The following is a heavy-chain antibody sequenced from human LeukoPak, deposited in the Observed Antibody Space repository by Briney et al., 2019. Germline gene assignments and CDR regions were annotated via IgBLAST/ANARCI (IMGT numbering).Heavy chain of an antibody. CDR3: ARDHRIASDVAFFDP. CDR2: ISPHNGGT. CDR1: GYSFAANY. J-gene: IGHJ5*02. V-gene: IGHV1-2*02. Sequence: APVKVSCKTSGYSFAANYIHWVRQAPGQGLEWMGWISPHNGGTSFAQKFQGRVTLTGETSINTAFMELSSLASDDTAVYYCARDHRIASDVAFFDPWGQGTRVTVSS. D-gene: IGHD2-15*01.